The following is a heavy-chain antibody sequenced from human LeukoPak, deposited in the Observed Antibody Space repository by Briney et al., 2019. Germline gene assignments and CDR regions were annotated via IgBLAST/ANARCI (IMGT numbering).Heavy chain of an antibody. Sequence: GGSLRLSCAASGFTFSRYGMHWVRQAPGKGLEWVAFIRYDGSNKYYADSVKGRFTISRDNSKNTLYLQMNGLRAEDTAVYYCAKDRLTEDILTGYYYWAQGTLVTVSS. D-gene: IGHD3-9*01. J-gene: IGHJ4*02. CDR3: AKDRLTEDILTGYYY. CDR1: GFTFSRYG. CDR2: IRYDGSNK. V-gene: IGHV3-30*02.